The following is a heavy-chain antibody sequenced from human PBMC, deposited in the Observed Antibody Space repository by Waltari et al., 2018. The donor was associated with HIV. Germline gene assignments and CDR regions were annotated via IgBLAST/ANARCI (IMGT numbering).Heavy chain of an antibody. CDR3: ARGIPQSNWGHYYCGMDV. D-gene: IGHD7-27*01. V-gene: IGHV3-33*01. CDR1: GFTFSSCG. J-gene: IGHJ6*02. Sequence: QVQLVESGGGVVQPGRPLRLFCSASGFTFSSCGLHWGRQAPGKGLEWIAVIWYEGSKIDYGAAVKGQFTISRDNSKNTLYLQMNSLRAEDTAVYYCARGIPQSNWGHYYCGMDVWGQGTTVTVSS. CDR2: IWYEGSKI.